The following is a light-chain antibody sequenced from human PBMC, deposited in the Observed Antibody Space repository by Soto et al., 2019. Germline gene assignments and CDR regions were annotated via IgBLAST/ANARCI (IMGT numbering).Light chain of an antibody. CDR3: QQRSNLPYN. Sequence: EIVLTQSPATVSLSRGERATLSCRASQSVSSYLAWYQQKPGQAPRLRIYDASNKATGMPSRFSCSGSGTDFTLTISSLEPEDFAVYYCQQRSNLPYNFGQGTKLEIK. CDR1: QSVSSY. V-gene: IGKV3-11*01. J-gene: IGKJ2*01. CDR2: DAS.